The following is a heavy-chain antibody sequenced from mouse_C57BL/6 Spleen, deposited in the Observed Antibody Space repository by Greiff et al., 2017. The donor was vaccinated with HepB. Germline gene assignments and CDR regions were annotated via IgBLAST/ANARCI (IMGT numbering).Heavy chain of an antibody. D-gene: IGHD1-1*01. CDR2: IHPNSGST. CDR3: ARLLLRLYFDY. Sequence: QVQLKQPGAELVKPGASVKLSCKASGYTFTSYWMHWVKQRPGQGLEWIGMIHPNSGSTNYNEKFKSKATLTVDKSSSTAYMQLSSLTSEDSAVYYCARLLLRLYFDYWGQGTTLTVSS. V-gene: IGHV1-64*01. J-gene: IGHJ2*01. CDR1: GYTFTSYW.